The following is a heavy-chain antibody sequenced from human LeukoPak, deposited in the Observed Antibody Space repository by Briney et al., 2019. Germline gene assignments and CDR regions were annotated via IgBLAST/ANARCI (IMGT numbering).Heavy chain of an antibody. V-gene: IGHV3-21*01. J-gene: IGHJ6*03. CDR2: ISSSSGYI. D-gene: IGHD4-23*01. CDR1: GFTFSSYS. CDR3: AAVDYYYYYMDV. Sequence: GGSLRLSCAVSGFTFSSYSMNWVRQAPGKGLEWVSSISSSSGYIYYADSVKGRFTISRDNAKNSLYLQMNSLRAEDTAVYYCAAVDYYYYYMDVWGKGTTVTVSS.